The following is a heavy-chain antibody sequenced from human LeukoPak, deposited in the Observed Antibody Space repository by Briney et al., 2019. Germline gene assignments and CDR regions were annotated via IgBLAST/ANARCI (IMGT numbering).Heavy chain of an antibody. CDR3: ARDKYSGSQGLDY. CDR2: ISYDGSNK. D-gene: IGHD1-26*01. CDR1: GFTFSSYA. J-gene: IGHJ4*02. Sequence: GRSLRLSCAASGFTFSSYAMHWVRQAPGKGLEWVAVISYDGSNKYYADSVKGRFTISRDNSKNTLYLQMNSLRAEDTAVYCGARDKYSGSQGLDYWGQGTLVTVSS. V-gene: IGHV3-30-3*01.